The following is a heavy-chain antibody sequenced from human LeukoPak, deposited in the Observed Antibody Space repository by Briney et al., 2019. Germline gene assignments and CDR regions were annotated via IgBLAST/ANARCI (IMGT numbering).Heavy chain of an antibody. V-gene: IGHV3-74*01. CDR1: GFTFSIYW. CDR3: ARDQAYYYGSTAGMDV. CDR2: INNDGSST. Sequence: GGSLRLSRAPSGFTFSIYWMHWVRQAPGKGLLWVSRINNDGSSTSYADSVKGRFTISRDNAKNTLYLQMNSLRAEDTAVYYCARDQAYYYGSTAGMDVWGQGTTVTVSS. J-gene: IGHJ6*02. D-gene: IGHD3-10*01.